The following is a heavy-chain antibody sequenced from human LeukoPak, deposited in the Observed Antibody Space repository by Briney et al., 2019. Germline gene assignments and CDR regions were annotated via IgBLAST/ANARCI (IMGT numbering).Heavy chain of an antibody. Sequence: ASVKVSCKASGYTFTSYGISWVRQAPGQGLEWMGWISAYNGNTNYAQKLQGRVTMTTDTSTSTAYMELRSLRSDDTAVYYCARDRLVGDSRADAFDIWGQGTMVTVSS. CDR1: GYTFTSYG. D-gene: IGHD1-26*01. V-gene: IGHV1-18*01. J-gene: IGHJ3*02. CDR3: ARDRLVGDSRADAFDI. CDR2: ISAYNGNT.